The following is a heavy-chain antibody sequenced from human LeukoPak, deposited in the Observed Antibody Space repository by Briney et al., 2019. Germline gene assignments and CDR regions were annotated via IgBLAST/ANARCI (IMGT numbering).Heavy chain of an antibody. D-gene: IGHD3-22*01. V-gene: IGHV4-38-2*01. CDR3: ARSSYYDSSGYYYVASWFDP. CDR2: IYHSGST. J-gene: IGHJ5*02. Sequence: SETLSLTCAVSGYSISGGYYWGWIRQPPGKGLEWIGSIYHSGSTYYNPSLKSRVTISVDTSKNQFSLKLSSVTAADTAVYYCARSSYYDSSGYYYVASWFDPWGQGTLVTVSS. CDR1: GYSISGGYY.